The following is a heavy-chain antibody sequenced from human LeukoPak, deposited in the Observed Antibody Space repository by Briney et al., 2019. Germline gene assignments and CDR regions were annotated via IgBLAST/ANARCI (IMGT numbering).Heavy chain of an antibody. CDR2: IYSGGST. D-gene: IGHD1/OR15-1a*01. Sequence: GGSLRLSCAVSEFTVSNNFMTWVRQAPGKGLEWVSLIYSGGSTYYADSVKGRFTISRDDFKNTFYLQMNSLRAEDTAVYHCARGINNQLFLVNWGQGTPVAVSS. CDR3: ARGINNQLFLVN. J-gene: IGHJ4*02. V-gene: IGHV3-66*01. CDR1: EFTVSNNF.